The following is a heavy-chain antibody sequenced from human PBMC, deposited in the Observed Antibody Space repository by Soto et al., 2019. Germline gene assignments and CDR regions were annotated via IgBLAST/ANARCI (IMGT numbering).Heavy chain of an antibody. D-gene: IGHD3-10*01. V-gene: IGHV3-53*01. J-gene: IGHJ4*02. Sequence: GGSLRLSCAASGFTVGDSYLNWGRQAPGKGLEWVSVIYRSGSTYYADSVKSRFSISRDTSKNTLYLQMNSLRADDTAVYYCARGFQNSFGYWGLGTLVTV. CDR2: IYRSGST. CDR1: GFTVGDSY. CDR3: ARGFQNSFGY.